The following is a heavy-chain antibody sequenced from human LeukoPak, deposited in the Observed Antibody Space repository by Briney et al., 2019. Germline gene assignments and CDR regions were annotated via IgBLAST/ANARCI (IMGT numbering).Heavy chain of an antibody. J-gene: IGHJ4*02. V-gene: IGHV4-38-2*02. CDR3: ARDQARSNGVCPFFDY. CDR1: GYSISSGYY. CDR2: IFHSGST. Sequence: PSETLSLTCTVSGYSISSGYYWGWIRQSPGKGLEWIGSIFHSGSTYYNPSLKTQVTISVDTSKNQFSLNLRSVTAADTAIYYCARDQARSNGVCPFFDYWGQGALVTVSS. D-gene: IGHD2-8*01.